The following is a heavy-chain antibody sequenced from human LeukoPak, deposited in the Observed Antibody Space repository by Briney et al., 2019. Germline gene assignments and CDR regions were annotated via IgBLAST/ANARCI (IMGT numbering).Heavy chain of an antibody. CDR1: GGSISSSYY. J-gene: IGHJ4*02. CDR3: ARDGDGYNYFDY. V-gene: IGHV4-39*07. D-gene: IGHD5-24*01. CDR2: IYYSGST. Sequence: NPSETLSLTCTVSGGSISSSYYWGWIRQPPGKGLEWIGSIYYSGSTYNPSLKSRVTISVDTSKNQFSLKLSSVTAADTAVYYCARDGDGYNYFDYWGQGTLVTVSS.